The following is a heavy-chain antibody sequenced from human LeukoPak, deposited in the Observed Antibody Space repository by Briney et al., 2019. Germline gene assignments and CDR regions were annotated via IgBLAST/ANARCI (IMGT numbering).Heavy chain of an antibody. J-gene: IGHJ4*02. V-gene: IGHV4-38-2*01. CDR2: IYHSGST. CDR1: GYSISSGYY. D-gene: IGHD3-3*01. Sequence: SETLSLTCAVSGYSISSGYYWGWIRQPPGKGLEWIGSIYHSGSTYYNPSLKSRVTISVDTSKNQFSLKLSSVTAADTAVYYWGRGVGRGYPYSFDYGGQEPLVPVPS. CDR3: GRGVGRGYPYSFDY.